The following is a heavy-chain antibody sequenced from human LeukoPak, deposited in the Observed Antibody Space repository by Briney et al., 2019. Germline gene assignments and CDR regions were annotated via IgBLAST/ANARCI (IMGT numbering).Heavy chain of an antibody. CDR3: ARAHVDTAMAFYFDY. CDR2: INPSGGST. Sequence: GASVEVSCKASGYTFTSYYMHWVRQAPGQGLEWMGIINPSGGSTSYAQKFQGRVTMTRDTSTSTVYMELSSLRSEDTAVYHCARAHVDTAMAFYFDYWGQGTLVTVSS. V-gene: IGHV1-46*01. D-gene: IGHD5-18*01. J-gene: IGHJ4*02. CDR1: GYTFTSYY.